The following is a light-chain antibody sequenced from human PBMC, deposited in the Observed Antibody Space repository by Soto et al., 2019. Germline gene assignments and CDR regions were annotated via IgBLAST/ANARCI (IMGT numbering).Light chain of an antibody. V-gene: IGKV1-5*01. CDR2: DAS. Sequence: DIQMTQSPSTLSASVGDRVTITCRDSQSISSWLAWYQQKPGKAPKLLIYDASSLESGVPSRFSGSGSGTEFTLTISSLQPDDVATYYCQQYNSYPWTGGQGTKLDSK. J-gene: IGKJ1*01. CDR1: QSISSW. CDR3: QQYNSYPWT.